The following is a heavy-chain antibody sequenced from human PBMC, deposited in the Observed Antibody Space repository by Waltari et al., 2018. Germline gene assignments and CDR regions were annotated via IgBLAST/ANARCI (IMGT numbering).Heavy chain of an antibody. Sequence: QVQLVQSGAEVKKPGSSVKVSCKASGGTFSSYAISWVRQAPGQGLEWMGGIIPIFGTANYAQKFQGRVTITADESTSTAYMELSSLRSEDTAVYYWASPGAYCGGDCYYYMDVWGKGTTVTISS. CDR2: IIPIFGTA. D-gene: IGHD2-21*01. CDR1: GGTFSSYA. V-gene: IGHV1-69*12. J-gene: IGHJ6*03. CDR3: ASPGAYCGGDCYYYMDV.